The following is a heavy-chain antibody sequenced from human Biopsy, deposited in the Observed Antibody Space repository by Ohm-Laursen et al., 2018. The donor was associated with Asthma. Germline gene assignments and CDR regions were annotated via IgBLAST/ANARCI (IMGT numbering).Heavy chain of an antibody. J-gene: IGHJ4*02. V-gene: IGHV1-24*01. CDR2: HDHEEGGT. D-gene: IGHD4-17*01. CDR1: GYSLTDLS. Sequence: SVKVSCKISGYSLTDLSMHWVRQAPGQGLEWMGGHDHEEGGTVNARRFQGRVTMTEDTSTDAAYMELSSLSSDDTAVYYCASDFPKDYVRYNFQFWGQGALVTVSS. CDR3: ASDFPKDYVRYNFQF.